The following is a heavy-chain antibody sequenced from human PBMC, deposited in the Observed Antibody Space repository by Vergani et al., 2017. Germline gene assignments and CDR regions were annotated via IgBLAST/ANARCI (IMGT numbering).Heavy chain of an antibody. V-gene: IGHV4-61*02. CDR2: IYTSGST. Sequence: QVQLQESGPGLVKHSQTLSLTCTVSGGSISSGSYYWSWIRQPAGKGLEWIGRIYTSGSTNYNPSLKSRVTISVDTSKNQFSLKLSSVTAADTAVYYCARAGGGGRLMYYYMDVWGKGTTVTVSS. D-gene: IGHD3-16*01. J-gene: IGHJ6*03. CDR1: GGSISSGSYY. CDR3: ARAGGGGRLMYYYMDV.